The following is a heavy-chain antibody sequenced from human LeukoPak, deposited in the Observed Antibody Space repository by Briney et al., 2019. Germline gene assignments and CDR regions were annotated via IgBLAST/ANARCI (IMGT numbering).Heavy chain of an antibody. CDR3: AKDETVSGGY. V-gene: IGHV3-23*01. J-gene: IGHJ4*02. Sequence: GGSLRLSCAASGFTFSSYAMSWVRQAPGKGLEWVSAINGSGGSTYYADSVKGRSTISRDNSKNTLYLQMNSLRAEDTAVYYCAKDETVSGGYWGQGTLVTVSS. CDR1: GFTFSSYA. CDR2: INGSGGST. D-gene: IGHD1-14*01.